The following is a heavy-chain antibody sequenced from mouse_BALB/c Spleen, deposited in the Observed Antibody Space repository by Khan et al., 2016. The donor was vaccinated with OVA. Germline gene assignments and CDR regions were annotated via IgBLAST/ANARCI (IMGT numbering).Heavy chain of an antibody. CDR3: ARLAYYYDSEGFAY. Sequence: DVQLVESGGDLVKPGGSLKLSCAASGFTFSTYGMSWVRQTPDKRLEWVATVSSGGHYTYYPDTVKGRFTISRDNAKNTLYLQMSSLKSEDTAMFYCARLAYYYDSEGFAYWGQGTLVTVSA. CDR1: GFTFSTYG. V-gene: IGHV5-6*01. J-gene: IGHJ3*01. D-gene: IGHD1-1*01. CDR2: VSSGGHYT.